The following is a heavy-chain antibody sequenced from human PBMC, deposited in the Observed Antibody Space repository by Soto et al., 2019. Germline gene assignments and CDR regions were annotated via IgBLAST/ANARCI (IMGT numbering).Heavy chain of an antibody. V-gene: IGHV3-30-3*01. J-gene: IGHJ5*02. D-gene: IGHD3-10*01. CDR2: ISYDGSNK. CDR1: GFTFSSSA. CDR3: ARARGVYSGSGSPTA. Sequence: QVQLVESGGGVVQPGRSLRLSCAASGFTFSSSAMHWVRQPPGKGLEWVAVISYDGSNKYYADSVKGRFTISGDNSKNTLYLQMNSLRADDTAVYYCARARGVYSGSGSPTAWGQGTLVTVSS.